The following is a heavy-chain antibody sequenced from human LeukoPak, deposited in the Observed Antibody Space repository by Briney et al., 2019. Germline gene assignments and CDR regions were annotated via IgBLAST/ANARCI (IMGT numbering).Heavy chain of an antibody. V-gene: IGHV4-59*12. CDR3: ASDNLDDAFDI. Sequence: SETLSLTCTVSGGSISTYYWSWIRQPPGKGLEWIGYIYYSGSTNYTPSLKSRVTISVDTSKNQFSLKLSSVTAADTAVYYCASDNLDDAFDIWGQGTMVTVSS. D-gene: IGHD1-1*01. CDR2: IYYSGST. CDR1: GGSISTYY. J-gene: IGHJ3*02.